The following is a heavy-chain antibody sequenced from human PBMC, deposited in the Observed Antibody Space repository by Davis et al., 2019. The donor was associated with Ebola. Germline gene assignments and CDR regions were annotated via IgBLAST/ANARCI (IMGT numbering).Heavy chain of an antibody. D-gene: IGHD2-21*01. J-gene: IGHJ3*02. CDR1: GYRFPSYW. Sequence: GESLKISCQVSGYRFPSYWIGWVRQMPGKGLEWMGIIYPGDSDARYSPSFQGQVTITADKSIKTAYLQWNSLKASDTAIYYCARRLALRNDAYDMWGRGTMVTVSS. V-gene: IGHV5-51*01. CDR2: IYPGDSDA. CDR3: ARRLALRNDAYDM.